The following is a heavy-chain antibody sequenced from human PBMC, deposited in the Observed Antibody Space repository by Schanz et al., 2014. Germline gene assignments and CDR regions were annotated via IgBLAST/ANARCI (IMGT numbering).Heavy chain of an antibody. CDR3: AKGMGYCSGGTCYDYYYYGLDV. CDR2: ISSSGSYI. J-gene: IGHJ6*02. D-gene: IGHD2-15*01. V-gene: IGHV3-21*01. CDR1: GFTVSSNH. Sequence: EGQLAESGGGLVQPGGSLRLSCAVSGFTVSSNHMSWVRQAPGKGLEWVSSISSSGSYIHYADSVKGRFTISRDNAKNTLYLQMNSLRAEDTAVYYCAKGMGYCSGGTCYDYYYYGLDVWGQGTTVTVSS.